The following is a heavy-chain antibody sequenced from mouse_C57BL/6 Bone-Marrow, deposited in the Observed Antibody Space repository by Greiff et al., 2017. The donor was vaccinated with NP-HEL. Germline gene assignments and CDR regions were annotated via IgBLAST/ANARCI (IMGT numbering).Heavy chain of an antibody. V-gene: IGHV1-69*01. CDR1: GYTFTSYW. D-gene: IGHD1-1*01. CDR3: GYITTVVEGYFDV. Sequence: QVHVKQPGAELVMPGASVKLSCKASGYTFTSYWMHWVKQRPGQGLEWIGEIDPSDSYTNYNQKFKGKSTLTVDKSSSTAYMQLSSLTSEDSAVYYCGYITTVVEGYFDVWGTGTTVTVSS. CDR2: IDPSDSYT. J-gene: IGHJ1*03.